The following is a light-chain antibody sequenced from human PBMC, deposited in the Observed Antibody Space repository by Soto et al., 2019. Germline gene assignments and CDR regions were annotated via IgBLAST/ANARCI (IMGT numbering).Light chain of an antibody. V-gene: IGKV3-15*01. CDR1: QSVSSY. J-gene: IGKJ1*01. CDR2: GAS. Sequence: EIVLTQSPATLSLSPGERANLSCRASQSVSSYLAWYQQKPGQAPRHLIFGASSRATGVPDRFSGSGSETEFTLTISSLQSEDSAVYFCQQYNSWTRTFGQGTKVDIK. CDR3: QQYNSWTRT.